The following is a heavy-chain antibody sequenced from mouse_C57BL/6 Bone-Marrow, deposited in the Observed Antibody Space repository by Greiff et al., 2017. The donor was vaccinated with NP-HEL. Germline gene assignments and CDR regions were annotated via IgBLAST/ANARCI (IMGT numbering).Heavy chain of an antibody. CDR3: AIYYYGGFDY. Sequence: EVQLQQSGPELVKPGASVKMSCKASGYTFTDYNMHWVKQSHGKSLEWIGYINPNNGGTSYNQKFKGKATLTVNKSSSTAYMELRSLTSEDSAVYYCAIYYYGGFDYWGQGTTLAVPS. CDR1: GYTFTDYN. J-gene: IGHJ2*01. CDR2: INPNNGGT. V-gene: IGHV1-22*01. D-gene: IGHD1-1*01.